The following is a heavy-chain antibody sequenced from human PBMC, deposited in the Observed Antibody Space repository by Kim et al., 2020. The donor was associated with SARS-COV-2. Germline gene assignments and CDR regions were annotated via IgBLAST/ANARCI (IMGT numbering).Heavy chain of an antibody. J-gene: IGHJ4*02. CDR2: FKNKADGGKT. CDR1: GFPFNNAW. V-gene: IGHV3-15*01. Sequence: GGSLRISCTVSGFPFNNAWMNWVRQAPVKGMEWVGRFKNKADGGKTDYAAPVKNRFTISRDDSKNTLYTQMKSLKTEDTAVDYCSTWSLPDYWGQGTLFT. CDR3: STWSLPDY.